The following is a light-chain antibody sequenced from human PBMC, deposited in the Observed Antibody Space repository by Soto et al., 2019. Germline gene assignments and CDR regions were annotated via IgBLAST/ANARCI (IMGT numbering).Light chain of an antibody. CDR1: QSVSATY. J-gene: IGKJ1*01. V-gene: IGKV3-20*01. Sequence: EIVLTQSPGTLSLSPGESATLSCRATQSVSATYLAWYQQKPGRAPRLLIYAASSRATDIPDRFSGSGSGTDFTLAISRLEPEDFAVYWCQHYGTSTRTFGQGTKVDIK. CDR3: QHYGTSTRT. CDR2: AAS.